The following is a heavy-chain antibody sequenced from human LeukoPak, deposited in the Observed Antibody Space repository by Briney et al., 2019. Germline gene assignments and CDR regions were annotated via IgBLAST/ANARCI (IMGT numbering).Heavy chain of an antibody. D-gene: IGHD1-26*01. Sequence: GESLKISCKGSGYSFTNYWIGWVRQMPGKGLEWMGIIYPGDSDTRYSPSFQGQVTISADKSISTAYLQWSSLKASDTAMYYCASKGPRGAKGDAFDIWGQGTMVTVSS. V-gene: IGHV5-51*01. CDR1: GYSFTNYW. J-gene: IGHJ3*02. CDR2: IYPGDSDT. CDR3: ASKGPRGAKGDAFDI.